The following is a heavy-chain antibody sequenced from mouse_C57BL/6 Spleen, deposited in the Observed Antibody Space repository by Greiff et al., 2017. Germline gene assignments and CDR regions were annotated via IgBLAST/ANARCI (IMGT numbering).Heavy chain of an antibody. V-gene: IGHV1-15*01. CDR3: TRYSLYDGVHWYFDV. Sequence: QVQLQQSGAELVRPGASVTLSCKASGYTFTDYEMHWVKQTPVHGLEWIGAIDPETGGTAYNQKFKGKAILTADKSSSTAYMELRSLTSEDSAVYYCTRYSLYDGVHWYFDVWGTGTTVTVSS. D-gene: IGHD2-3*01. CDR2: IDPETGGT. CDR1: GYTFTDYE. J-gene: IGHJ1*03.